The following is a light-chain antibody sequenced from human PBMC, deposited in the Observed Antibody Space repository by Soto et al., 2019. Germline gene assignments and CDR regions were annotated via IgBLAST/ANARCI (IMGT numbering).Light chain of an antibody. CDR2: GAS. J-gene: IGKJ4*01. CDR1: QSVDIN. Sequence: EIVRTQSPATLSVSPGYSATPSCVASQSVDINLAWYQQKPGQAPRLLIYGASTRATDMPGRFSGRGAGAEFTLTISSLQSEDFAVYYCQQYSSSPLTFGGGTKVDIK. CDR3: QQYSSSPLT. V-gene: IGKV3-15*01.